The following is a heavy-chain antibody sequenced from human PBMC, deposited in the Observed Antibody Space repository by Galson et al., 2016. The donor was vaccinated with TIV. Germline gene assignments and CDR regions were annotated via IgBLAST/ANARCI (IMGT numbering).Heavy chain of an antibody. Sequence: SVKVSCKASGYTFSESGISWVRQAPGQGPEWIGYISVYNGNTRHAQRLQDRVTMTTDRSTNTAYMELTSLRSEDTAVYYCATPAYGTKSPYYYGFDVWGQGTTVTVSS. CDR2: ISVYNGNT. CDR1: GYTFSESG. V-gene: IGHV1-18*01. J-gene: IGHJ6*02. D-gene: IGHD2-8*01. CDR3: ATPAYGTKSPYYYGFDV.